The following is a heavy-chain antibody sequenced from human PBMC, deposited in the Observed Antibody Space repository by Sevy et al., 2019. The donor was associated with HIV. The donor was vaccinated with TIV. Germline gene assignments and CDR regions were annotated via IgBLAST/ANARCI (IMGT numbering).Heavy chain of an antibody. CDR3: ARDLFSGGNAVYGY. D-gene: IGHD2-15*01. V-gene: IGHV3-21*01. CDR2: INAISSNI. CDR1: GFTFSSYA. Sequence: GGSLRLSCAASGFTFSSYAMNWVRQAPGKGLEWVSSINAISSNIYYADSVKGRFTISRDNAEKSLYLQMNSVVAEDTAVYYCARDLFSGGNAVYGYWGQGTLVTVSS. J-gene: IGHJ4*02.